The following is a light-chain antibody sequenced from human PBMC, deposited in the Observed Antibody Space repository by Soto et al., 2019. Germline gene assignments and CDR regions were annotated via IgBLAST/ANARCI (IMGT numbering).Light chain of an antibody. CDR1: QSVSSSY. CDR2: GAS. CDR3: QQYDRSPLT. Sequence: EIVLTQSPGTLSLSPGERATLSCRASQSVSSSYLAWYQQKPGQAPRLLIYGASSRATGIPDRFSGSGSGTAFTLTISRLEPEYFAVYYCQQYDRSPLTFGGGTKVEIK. J-gene: IGKJ4*01. V-gene: IGKV3-20*01.